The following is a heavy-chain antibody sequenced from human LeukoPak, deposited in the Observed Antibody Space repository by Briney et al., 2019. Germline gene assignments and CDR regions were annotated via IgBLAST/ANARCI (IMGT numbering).Heavy chain of an antibody. J-gene: IGHJ4*02. Sequence: SETLSLTCTVSGGSISSYYWSWIRQPPGKGLEWIGYIYYSGSTNYNPSLKSRVTISVDTSKNQFSLKLSSVTAADTAVYYCARGHYDYVWGSWGQGTLVTVSS. CDR3: ARGHYDYVWGS. V-gene: IGHV4-59*12. D-gene: IGHD3-16*01. CDR2: IYYSGST. CDR1: GGSISSYY.